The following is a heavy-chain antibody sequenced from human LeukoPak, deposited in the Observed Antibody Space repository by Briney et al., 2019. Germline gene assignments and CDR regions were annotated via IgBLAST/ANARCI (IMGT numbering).Heavy chain of an antibody. J-gene: IGHJ4*02. D-gene: IGHD1-14*01. CDR2: INAGNGTT. CDR1: GYTFTSYA. CDR3: ASLTGY. V-gene: IGHV1-3*01. Sequence: ASVTVSCKASGYTFTSYAMHWVRQAPGQRLEWMGWINAGNGTTKYSQKFQGRVTITRDTSASTAYMELSSLRSEDTAVYYCASLTGYWGQGTLVTVSS.